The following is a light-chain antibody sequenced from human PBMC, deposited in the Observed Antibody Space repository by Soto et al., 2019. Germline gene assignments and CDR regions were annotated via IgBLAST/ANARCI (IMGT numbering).Light chain of an antibody. Sequence: DIQMTQSPSTLSASVGDRVTITCRASQSISSRLAWYQQKPGEAPKLLVYDASSLESGVPSRFTGNGSGTEFTLIISSLQPDDSATYYCQQYSIYWTFGQGTKVDIK. J-gene: IGKJ1*01. CDR2: DAS. CDR3: QQYSIYWT. V-gene: IGKV1-5*01. CDR1: QSISSR.